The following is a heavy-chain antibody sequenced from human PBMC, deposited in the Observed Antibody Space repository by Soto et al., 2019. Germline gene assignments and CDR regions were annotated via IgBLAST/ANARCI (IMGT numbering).Heavy chain of an antibody. V-gene: IGHV3-33*01. Sequence: GGSLRLSCVASGFTFSSYGMHWVRQAPGKGLEWVAFIWYDGRNENYTDSVKGRFSISRDNSKNTLFLQMNSLRADDTALYYCARGTATDGLDSWGQGTLVTVSS. CDR2: IWYDGRNE. CDR3: ARGTATDGLDS. J-gene: IGHJ5*01. D-gene: IGHD2-21*02. CDR1: GFTFSSYG.